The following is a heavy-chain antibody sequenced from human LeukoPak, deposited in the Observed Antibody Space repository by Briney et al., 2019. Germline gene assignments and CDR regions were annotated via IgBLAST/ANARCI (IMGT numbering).Heavy chain of an antibody. Sequence: GGSLRLSCAASGFTFSSHNMNWVRQAPGKGLEWVSSISTSSSYIYYADSVKGRFTISRDNAKNSLYLQMNSLRAEDTAVYYCARGADGVSSNSRGWFDPWGQGTLVTFSS. CDR3: ARGADGVSSNSRGWFDP. D-gene: IGHD2-15*01. J-gene: IGHJ5*02. CDR1: GFTFSSHN. CDR2: ISTSSSYI. V-gene: IGHV3-21*01.